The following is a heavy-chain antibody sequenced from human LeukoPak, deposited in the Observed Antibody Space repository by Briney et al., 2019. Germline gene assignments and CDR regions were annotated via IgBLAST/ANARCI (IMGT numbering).Heavy chain of an antibody. CDR1: GGSISSYY. V-gene: IGHV4-59*01. CDR3: ARDGGYSSAFDI. CDR2: IYYSGST. Sequence: SETLSLTCTVSGGSISSYYWSWIRQPPGKGLEWIGYIYYSGSTNYNPSLKSRVTISVDTSKNQFSLKLSSVTAADTAVYYCARDGGYSSAFDIWGQGTMVTVSS. D-gene: IGHD5-18*01. J-gene: IGHJ3*02.